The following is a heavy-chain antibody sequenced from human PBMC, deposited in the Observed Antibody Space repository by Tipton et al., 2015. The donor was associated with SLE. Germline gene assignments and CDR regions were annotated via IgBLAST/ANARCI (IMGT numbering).Heavy chain of an antibody. V-gene: IGHV3-30*02. CDR2: IRYDGSHK. D-gene: IGHD6-25*01. J-gene: IGHJ6*02. CDR1: GFTFSGYG. CDR3: AGVSAAAYYYYYVMDV. Sequence: PRLSCAASGFTFSGYGMHWVRQAPGKGLDWVTFIRYDGSHKYYAESVKGRFTISRDNSKNTLYLQMNSLRAEDTAVYYCAGVSAAAYYYYYVMDVWGQGTTVTVSS.